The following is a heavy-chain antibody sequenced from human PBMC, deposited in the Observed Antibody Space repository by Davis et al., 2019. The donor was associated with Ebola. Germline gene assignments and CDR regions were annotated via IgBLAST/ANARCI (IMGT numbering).Heavy chain of an antibody. V-gene: IGHV1-46*03. CDR1: GYTFTRNY. Sequence: AASVKVSCKASGYTFTRNYMHWVRQAPGQGLEWMGIINPSGGSTTYAQKFQGRVTMTRDTSTSTVYMELSSLRSEDTAVYYCARDQIVVVVAATPSGNYYYYGMDVWGQGTTVTVSS. J-gene: IGHJ6*02. CDR2: INPSGGST. D-gene: IGHD2-15*01. CDR3: ARDQIVVVVAATPSGNYYYYGMDV.